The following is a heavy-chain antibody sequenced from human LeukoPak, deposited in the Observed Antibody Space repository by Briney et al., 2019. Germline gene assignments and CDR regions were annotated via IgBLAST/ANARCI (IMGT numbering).Heavy chain of an antibody. CDR3: EKKGFFSSTSCYPPPSFNYEVRDV. CDR2: IIPIFGIA. D-gene: IGHD2-2*01. J-gene: IGHJ6*04. Sequence: SVKVSCKASGGTFSSYAISWVRQAPGQGLEWMGRIIPIFGIANYAQKFQGRVTITADKSTSTAYMELSSLRSEDTAVYYCEKKGFFSSTSCYPPPSFNYEVRDVGGKGTTVPVSS. V-gene: IGHV1-69*04. CDR1: GGTFSSYA.